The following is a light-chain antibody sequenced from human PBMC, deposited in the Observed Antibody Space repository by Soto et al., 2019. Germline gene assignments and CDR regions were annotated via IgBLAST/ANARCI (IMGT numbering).Light chain of an antibody. J-gene: IGKJ1*01. Sequence: EIVLTQSPGTLSLSPRERATLSCRASQSVANAYLDWYQHKVGQSPRLLIYGASIRAPGIPDRFSGSGSGTDFSLTISRLGPEDFAVYYRKQYAASPRTFGQWTQVEVK. CDR2: GAS. V-gene: IGKV3-20*01. CDR1: QSVANAY. CDR3: KQYAASPRT.